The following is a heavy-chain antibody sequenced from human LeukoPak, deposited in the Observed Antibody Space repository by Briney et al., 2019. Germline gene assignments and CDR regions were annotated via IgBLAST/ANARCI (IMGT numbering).Heavy chain of an antibody. D-gene: IGHD6-19*01. Sequence: GGSLRLSCAASGFTFSSYAMSWVRQAPGKGLEWVSAISGSGGSTYYADSVKGRLTISRDNSKNTLYLQMNSLRAEDTAVYYCAKDLKPIAVAGTRYYYYYYGMDVWGQGTTVTVSS. CDR2: ISGSGGST. J-gene: IGHJ6*02. CDR1: GFTFSSYA. CDR3: AKDLKPIAVAGTRYYYYYYGMDV. V-gene: IGHV3-23*01.